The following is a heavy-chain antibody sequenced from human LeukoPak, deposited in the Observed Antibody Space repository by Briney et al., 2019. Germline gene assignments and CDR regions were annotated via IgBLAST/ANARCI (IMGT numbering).Heavy chain of an antibody. V-gene: IGHV4-34*01. Sequence: SETLSLTCAVYGGSLSGYYWSWIRQPPGKGLEWIGEINHSGSTNYNPSLKSRATISVDTSINQFSLKLNSLTAADTAIYYCARGTPRFDSWSQGTMVTVS. CDR3: ARGTPRFDS. CDR1: GGSLSGYY. J-gene: IGHJ3*01. CDR2: INHSGST. D-gene: IGHD2-15*01.